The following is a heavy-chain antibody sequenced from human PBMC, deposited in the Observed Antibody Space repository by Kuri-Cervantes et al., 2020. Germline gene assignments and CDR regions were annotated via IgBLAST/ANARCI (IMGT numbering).Heavy chain of an antibody. CDR1: GFTFTSSA. D-gene: IGHD1-26*01. CDR2: ISAYNGNT. V-gene: IGHV1-18*01. CDR3: ARDNNIVGATGSFDY. Sequence: ASVKVSCKASGFTFTSSAVQWVRQAPGQGLEWMGWISAYNGNTNYAQKLQGRVTMTTDTSTSTAYMELRSLRSDDTAVYYCARDNNIVGATGSFDYWGQGTLVTVSS. J-gene: IGHJ4*02.